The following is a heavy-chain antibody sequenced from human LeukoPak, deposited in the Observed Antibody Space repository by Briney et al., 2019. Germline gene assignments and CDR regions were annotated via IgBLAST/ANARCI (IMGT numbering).Heavy chain of an antibody. V-gene: IGHV3-30*18. Sequence: GGSLRLSCEASGLTFSSHGMHWVRQAPGKGLEWVAVVASDGGAKVYADSVRGRFTISSDNSRNTVLLQLNSLRTEDTAVYYCAKEALWGSWYFDYWGRGALVTVSS. CDR2: VASDGGAK. J-gene: IGHJ4*02. CDR1: GLTFSSHG. D-gene: IGHD3-16*01. CDR3: AKEALWGSWYFDY.